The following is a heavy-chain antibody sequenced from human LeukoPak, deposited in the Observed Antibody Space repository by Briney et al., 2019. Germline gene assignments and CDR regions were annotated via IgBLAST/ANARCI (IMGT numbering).Heavy chain of an antibody. J-gene: IGHJ3*02. CDR3: ARVVVVPAAIITPNAFDI. V-gene: IGHV4-59*01. CDR2: IYYSGST. CDR1: GGSISSCY. Sequence: PSETLSLTCTVSGGSISSCYWSWTRQPPGKGLEWIGYIYYSGSTNYNPSLKSRVTISVDTSKNQFSLKLSSVTAADTAVYYCARVVVVPAAIITPNAFDIWGQGTMVTVSS. D-gene: IGHD2-2*01.